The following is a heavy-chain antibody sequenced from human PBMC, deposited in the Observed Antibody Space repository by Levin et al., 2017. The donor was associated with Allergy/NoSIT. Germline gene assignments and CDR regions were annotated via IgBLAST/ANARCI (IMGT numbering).Heavy chain of an antibody. D-gene: IGHD6-19*01. CDR2: IDPSDSYT. CDR3: ARLEYSSSSYYYHYMDV. Sequence: GESLKISCKGSGYSFTSYWISWVRQMPGKGLEWMGRIDPSDSYTNYSPSFQGHVTISADKSISTAYLQWSSRKASDTAMYYCARLEYSSSSYYYHYMDVWGKGTTVTVSS. V-gene: IGHV5-10-1*01. CDR1: GYSFTSYW. J-gene: IGHJ6*03.